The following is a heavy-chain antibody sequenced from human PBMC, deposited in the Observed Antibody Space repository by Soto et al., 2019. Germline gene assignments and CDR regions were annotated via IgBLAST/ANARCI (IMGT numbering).Heavy chain of an antibody. CDR3: AKDLYYYDSSGYSADEYDY. CDR2: ISYDGSNK. V-gene: IGHV3-30*18. Sequence: GGSLRLSCAASGFTFSSYGMHWVRQAPGKGLEWVAVISYDGSNKYYADSVKGRFTISRDNSKNTLYPQMNSLRAEDTAVYYCAKDLYYYDSSGYSADEYDYWGQGTLVTVSS. J-gene: IGHJ4*02. D-gene: IGHD3-22*01. CDR1: GFTFSSYG.